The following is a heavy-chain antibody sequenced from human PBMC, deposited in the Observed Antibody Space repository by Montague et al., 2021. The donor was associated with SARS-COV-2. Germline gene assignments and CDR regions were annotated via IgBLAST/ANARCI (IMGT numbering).Heavy chain of an antibody. Sequence: SETLSLTCTVYSGSLSNYYWSWIRQSPDKGLEWIGYMYETGNMIYNPSLRSRVSIAADTSKSQFSLRLTSVTAADSARYYCARNMAYWGQGVLVT. J-gene: IGHJ4*02. V-gene: IGHV4-4*09. CDR3: ARNMAY. D-gene: IGHD2/OR15-2a*01. CDR1: SGSLSNYY. CDR2: MYETGNM.